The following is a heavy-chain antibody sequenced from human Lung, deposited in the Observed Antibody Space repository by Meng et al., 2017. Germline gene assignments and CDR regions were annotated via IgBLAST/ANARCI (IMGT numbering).Heavy chain of an antibody. CDR3: ARGPTTMAHDFDY. CDR2: INHSGST. CDR1: GGSFSDYY. V-gene: IGHV4-34*01. J-gene: IGHJ4*02. Sequence: VLIQQWVDGLLKLSAHLSLTCVVSGGSFSDYYWSWIRQPPGKGLEWIGEINHSGSTNYNPSLESRATISVDTSQNNLSLKLSSVTAADSAVYYCARGPTTMAHDFDYWGQGTLVTVSS. D-gene: IGHD4-11*01.